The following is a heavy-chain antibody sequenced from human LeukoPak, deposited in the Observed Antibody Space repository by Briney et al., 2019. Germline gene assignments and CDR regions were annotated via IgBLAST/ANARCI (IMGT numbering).Heavy chain of an antibody. CDR1: GGSISSYY. CDR3: ARHYWELSTIVYFDY. J-gene: IGHJ4*02. CDR2: IYYSGST. D-gene: IGHD1-26*01. Sequence: PSETLSLTCTVSGGSISSYYWSWIRQPPGKGLEWIGYIYYSGSTNYNPSLKSRVTISVDTSKNQFSLKLSSVTAADTAVYYCARHYWELSTIVYFDYWGQGTLVTVSS. V-gene: IGHV4-59*08.